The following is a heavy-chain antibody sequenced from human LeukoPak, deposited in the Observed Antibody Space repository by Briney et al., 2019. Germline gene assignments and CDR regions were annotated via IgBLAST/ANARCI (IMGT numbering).Heavy chain of an antibody. CDR1: GGSISSSSYY. CDR2: IYYSGST. Sequence: PSETLSLTCTVSGGSISSSSYYWGWLRQPPGKGLEWIGSIYYSGSTYYNPSLKSRVTISVDTSKNHFSLKLSSVTAADTAVFYCASASYDSSGYYEFDYWGQGTLVTVSS. V-gene: IGHV4-39*02. CDR3: ASASYDSSGYYEFDY. D-gene: IGHD3-22*01. J-gene: IGHJ4*02.